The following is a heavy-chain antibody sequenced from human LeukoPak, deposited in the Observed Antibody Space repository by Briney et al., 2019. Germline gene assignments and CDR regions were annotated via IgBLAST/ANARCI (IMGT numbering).Heavy chain of an antibody. J-gene: IGHJ4*02. CDR3: AKEGY. Sequence: GGSLRLSCAASGFSFSRVWMSWVRQAPGKGPEWVASIKLDGSEKYYVDSVKGRFTISRDNAKNSLYLQMNTLRAKDTAVYYCAKEGYWGQGTLVTVSS. CDR1: GFSFSRVW. CDR2: IKLDGSEK. V-gene: IGHV3-7*01.